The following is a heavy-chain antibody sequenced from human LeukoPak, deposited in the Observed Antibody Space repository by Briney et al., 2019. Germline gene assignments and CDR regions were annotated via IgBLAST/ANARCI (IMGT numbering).Heavy chain of an antibody. V-gene: IGHV4-61*02. D-gene: IGHD6-13*01. CDR3: ARELLYSSSWYDPFDY. CDR1: GGSISSGSYY. Sequence: SQTLSLTCTVSGGSISSGSYYWSWIRQPAGKGLEWIGRIYTSGSTNYNPSLKSRVTISVDTSKSQFSLKLSSVTAADTAVYYCARELLYSSSWYDPFDYWGQGTLVTVSS. CDR2: IYTSGST. J-gene: IGHJ4*02.